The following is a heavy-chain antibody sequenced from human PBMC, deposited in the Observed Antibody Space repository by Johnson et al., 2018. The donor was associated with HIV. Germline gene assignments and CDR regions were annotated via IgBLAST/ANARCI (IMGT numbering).Heavy chain of an antibody. D-gene: IGHD6-6*01. CDR1: GLTFDDYT. Sequence: VQLVESGGVVVQPGGSLRLSCAASGLTFDDYTMHWVRQAPGKGLEWVSLISWDGGSTYYADSVKGRFTISRDNSKNSLYLQMNSLRTEDTALYYCAKASVIAARPKGGNAFDIWGQGTMVTVSS. V-gene: IGHV3-43*01. J-gene: IGHJ3*02. CDR3: AKASVIAARPKGGNAFDI. CDR2: ISWDGGST.